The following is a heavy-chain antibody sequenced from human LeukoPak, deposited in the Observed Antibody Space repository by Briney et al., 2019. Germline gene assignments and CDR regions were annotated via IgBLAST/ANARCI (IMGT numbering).Heavy chain of an antibody. V-gene: IGHV3-53*01. CDR2: IYDSGTT. Sequence: PEGSLRLSCATSGFTVISNYMSWVRQAPGKGLEWVSVIYDSGTTYYADSVKGRFLIFRDTSKNTVDLQMNSLRVEDTAVYYCAGRRSSGWYAYWGQGTLVTVSS. J-gene: IGHJ4*02. CDR1: GFTVISNY. CDR3: AGRRSSGWYAY. D-gene: IGHD6-19*01.